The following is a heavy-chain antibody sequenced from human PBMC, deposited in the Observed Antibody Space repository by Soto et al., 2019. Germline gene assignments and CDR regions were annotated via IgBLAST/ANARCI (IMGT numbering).Heavy chain of an antibody. J-gene: IGHJ6*02. V-gene: IGHV4-39*01. Sequence: SETLSLTCTVSGGSISSSSYYWGWIRQPPGKGLEWIGSIYYSGSTYYNPSLKSRVTISVDTSKNQFSLKLSSVTAADTAVYYCARQWFEPPNYYYGMDVWGQGTTVTVSS. CDR3: ARQWFEPPNYYYGMDV. CDR2: IYYSGST. CDR1: GGSISSSSYY. D-gene: IGHD3-10*01.